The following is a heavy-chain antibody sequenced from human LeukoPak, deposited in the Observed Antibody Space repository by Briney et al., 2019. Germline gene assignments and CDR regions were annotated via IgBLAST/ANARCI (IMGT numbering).Heavy chain of an antibody. V-gene: IGHV3-74*01. CDR3: ARGGHASVDY. CDR1: GFTFSNYW. Sequence: PGGSLRLSCAASGFTFSNYWMHWVRQAPGKGLVWVSCIDSDGITRYADPVKGRFTISRDDAENTLYLQMNSLRAEDTAVYYCARGGHASVDYWGQGTLVTVSS. D-gene: IGHD3-10*01. J-gene: IGHJ4*02. CDR2: IDSDGIT.